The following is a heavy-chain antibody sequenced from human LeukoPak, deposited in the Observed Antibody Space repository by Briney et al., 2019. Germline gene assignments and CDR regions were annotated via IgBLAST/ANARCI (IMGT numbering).Heavy chain of an antibody. J-gene: IGHJ4*02. V-gene: IGHV5-51*01. D-gene: IGHD6-13*01. CDR3: ARHGVGAGLAAAYI. CDR1: GYNFSNYG. Sequence: GESLKISCKGSGYNFSNYGIGWVRQMPGKGLEWMGLIDPGDSHAIYRPSFQGQVTISADKYISAAYLQWSSVKASDTAMYYCARHGVGAGLAAAYIWGQGTLLTVSS. CDR2: IDPGDSHA.